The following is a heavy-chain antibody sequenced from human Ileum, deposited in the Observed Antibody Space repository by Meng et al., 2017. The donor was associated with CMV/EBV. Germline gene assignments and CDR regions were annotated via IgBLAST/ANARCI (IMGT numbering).Heavy chain of an antibody. V-gene: IGHV1-46*01. J-gene: IGHJ4*02. CDR2: VLPRFHRT. D-gene: IGHD1-1*01. CDR1: GYSFSDNY. Sequence: SCKASGYSFSDNYIHWVRQAPGQGLEWMGSVLPRFHRTTYAPNFQGRVTLSSDTSTYTVSLEVTSLRSEDTAVYYCAKGAIGTTMDFWGQGTLVTVSS. CDR3: AKGAIGTTMDF.